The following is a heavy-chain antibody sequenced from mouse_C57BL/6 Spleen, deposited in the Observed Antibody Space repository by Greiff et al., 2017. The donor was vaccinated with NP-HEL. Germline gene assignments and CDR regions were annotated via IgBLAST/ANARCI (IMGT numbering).Heavy chain of an antibody. CDR2: IYPGDGDT. CDR3: AGITTVVGAMDY. CDR1: GYAFSSSW. J-gene: IGHJ4*01. D-gene: IGHD1-1*01. Sequence: VKLMESGPELVKPGASVKISCKASGYAFSSSWMNWVKQRPGKGLEWIGRIYPGDGDTNYNGKFKGKATLTADKSSSTAYMQLSSLTSEDSAVYFCAGITTVVGAMDYWGQGTSVTVSS. V-gene: IGHV1-82*01.